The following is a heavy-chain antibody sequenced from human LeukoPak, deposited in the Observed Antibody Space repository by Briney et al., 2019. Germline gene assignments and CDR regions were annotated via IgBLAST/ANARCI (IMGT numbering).Heavy chain of an antibody. CDR1: GGSISSGGYY. CDR3: ARVAAVNSGYDLAPLYYSDY. CDR2: IYYSGST. D-gene: IGHD5-12*01. J-gene: IGHJ4*02. Sequence: SETLSLTCTVSGGSISSGGYYWSWIRQHPGKGLEWIGYIYYSGSTYYNPSLKSRVTISVDTSKNQFSLKLSSVTAADAAVYYCARVAAVNSGYDLAPLYYSDYWGQGTLVTVSS. V-gene: IGHV4-31*03.